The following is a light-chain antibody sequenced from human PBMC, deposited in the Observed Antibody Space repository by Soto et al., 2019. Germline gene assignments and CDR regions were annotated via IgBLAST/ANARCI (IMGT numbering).Light chain of an antibody. CDR2: DAS. CDR3: QRLNIYPQT. Sequence: DIQLTQSPSLLSASVGDRVTITCRASRDIDSYLAWYQLKPGKGPKLLIYDASTLQSGAPSRFSGSGSGTEFTLTISSLQPEDFATYYCQRLNIYPQTFGQGTKVEIK. CDR1: RDIDSY. J-gene: IGKJ1*01. V-gene: IGKV1-9*01.